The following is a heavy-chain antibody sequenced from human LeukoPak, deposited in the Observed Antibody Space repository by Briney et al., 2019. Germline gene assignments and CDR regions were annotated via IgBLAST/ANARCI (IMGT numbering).Heavy chain of an antibody. D-gene: IGHD6-19*01. CDR2: ISVSGGST. CDR3: AKSDSIAVGGAYLDY. Sequence: PGGSLRLSCAASGFTFSSYAMSWVRQAPGKGLELVSAISVSGGSTYYADSVKGRFTISRDNSKNTLYLQMNSLRAEDTAVYYCAKSDSIAVGGAYLDYWGQGTLVTVSS. CDR1: GFTFSSYA. V-gene: IGHV3-23*01. J-gene: IGHJ4*02.